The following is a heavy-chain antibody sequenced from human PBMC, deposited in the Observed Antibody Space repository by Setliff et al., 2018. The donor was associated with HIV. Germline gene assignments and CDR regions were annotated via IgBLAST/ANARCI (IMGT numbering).Heavy chain of an antibody. D-gene: IGHD1-1*01. V-gene: IGHV1-18*01. CDR2: ISGYTGIT. CDR1: GYIFSHYG. Sequence: ASVKVSCKISGYIFSHYGVTWVRQAPGQGLEYMGYISGYTGITHYAQSFQGRVTMTTDPSKYTAYMELRSLKYDDTAVYYCARDAGTGGPGRWVDPWGQGTMVTVS. CDR3: ARDAGTGGPGRWVDP. J-gene: IGHJ5*02.